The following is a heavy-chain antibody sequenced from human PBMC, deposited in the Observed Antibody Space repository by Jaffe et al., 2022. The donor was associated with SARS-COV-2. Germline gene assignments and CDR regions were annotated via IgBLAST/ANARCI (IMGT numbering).Heavy chain of an antibody. CDR2: INHSGST. J-gene: IGHJ4*02. V-gene: IGHV4-34*01. Sequence: QVQLQQWGAGLLKPSETLSLTCAVYGGSFSGYYWSWIRQPPGKGLEWIGEINHSGSTNYNPSLKSRVTISVDTSKNQFSLKLSSVTAADTAVYYCASGLDYGDYVEDYWGQGTLVTVSS. CDR1: GGSFSGYY. D-gene: IGHD4-17*01. CDR3: ASGLDYGDYVEDY.